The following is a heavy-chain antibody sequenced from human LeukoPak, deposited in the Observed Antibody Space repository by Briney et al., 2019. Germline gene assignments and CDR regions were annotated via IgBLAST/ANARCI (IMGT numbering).Heavy chain of an antibody. V-gene: IGHV3-30*04. CDR2: ISYDGSNK. CDR3: ARGTDILTGPFDP. D-gene: IGHD3-9*01. Sequence: GRSLRLSCAASGFTFSSYAMHWVRQAPGKGLEWVAVISYDGSNKYYADSVKDRFTISRDNSKNTLYLQMNSLRAEDTAVYYCARGTDILTGPFDPWGQGTLVTVSS. J-gene: IGHJ5*02. CDR1: GFTFSSYA.